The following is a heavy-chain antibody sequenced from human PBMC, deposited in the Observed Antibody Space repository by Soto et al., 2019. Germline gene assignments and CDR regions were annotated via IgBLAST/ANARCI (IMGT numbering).Heavy chain of an antibody. D-gene: IGHD6-19*01. V-gene: IGHV3-23*01. CDR1: GFTFSSYA. J-gene: IGHJ4*02. Sequence: GGSLRLSCAASGFTFSSYAMSWVRQAPGKGLEWVSAISGSGGSTYYADSVKGRFTISRDNSKNTLYLQMNSLRAEDTTVYYCAKGRAAVAGLELDYWGQGTLVTVSS. CDR2: ISGSGGST. CDR3: AKGRAAVAGLELDY.